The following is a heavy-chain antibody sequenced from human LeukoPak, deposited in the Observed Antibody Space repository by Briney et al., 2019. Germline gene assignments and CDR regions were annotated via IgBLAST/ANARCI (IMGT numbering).Heavy chain of an antibody. CDR3: ASRSSDYVAFDI. Sequence: ASVKVSCKASGYTFTGYYMHWVRQAPGQGLEWVGWINPDSGGTNYAQKLQGRVTMTTDTSTSTAYMELRSLRSDDTAVYYCASRSSDYVAFDIWGQGTMVTVSS. CDR2: INPDSGGT. V-gene: IGHV1-2*02. J-gene: IGHJ3*02. CDR1: GYTFTGYY. D-gene: IGHD4-17*01.